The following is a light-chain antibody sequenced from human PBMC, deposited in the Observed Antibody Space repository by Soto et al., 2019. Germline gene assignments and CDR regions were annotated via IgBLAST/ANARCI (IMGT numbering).Light chain of an antibody. Sequence: DIQMTQSPSTLSASVGDRVTITCWASQSITNWLAWYQQKTGKAPKLLIYKASTLESGVPSRFSGSGSGTEFTLTIGSLQPDDFATYYCQQYNSYPVTFGQGTKLEIK. CDR2: KAS. CDR3: QQYNSYPVT. J-gene: IGKJ2*01. V-gene: IGKV1-5*03. CDR1: QSITNW.